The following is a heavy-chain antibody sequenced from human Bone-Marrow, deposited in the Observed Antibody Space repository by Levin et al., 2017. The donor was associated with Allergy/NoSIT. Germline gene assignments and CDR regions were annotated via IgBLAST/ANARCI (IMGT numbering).Heavy chain of an antibody. V-gene: IGHV4-39*01. Sequence: PSETLSLTCTVSGGSISGSNYYWGWIRQPPGKGLEWIESIYYSGSTYFNPSLKSRVTISVDTSKNQFSLKLSSVTAADTAVYYCARHCTSTSCYYPHTFDIWGQGTMVTGSS. CDR1: GGSISGSNYY. J-gene: IGHJ3*02. D-gene: IGHD2-2*01. CDR2: IYYSGST. CDR3: ARHCTSTSCYYPHTFDI.